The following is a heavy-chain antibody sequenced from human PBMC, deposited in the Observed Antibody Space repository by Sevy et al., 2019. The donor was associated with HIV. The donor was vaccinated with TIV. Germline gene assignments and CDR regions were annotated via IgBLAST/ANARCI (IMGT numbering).Heavy chain of an antibody. J-gene: IGHJ4*02. Sequence: GGSLRLSCAASGFSFSGYGMHWVRQAPGKGLEWVAVISYDGNNKFYADSVKGRFTISRDNSKNTLYLQMNSLRAEDTAVYYCVKGLEQWLANGYFDYWGQGTLVTVSS. CDR3: VKGLEQWLANGYFDY. D-gene: IGHD6-19*01. CDR1: GFSFSGYG. CDR2: ISYDGNNK. V-gene: IGHV3-30*18.